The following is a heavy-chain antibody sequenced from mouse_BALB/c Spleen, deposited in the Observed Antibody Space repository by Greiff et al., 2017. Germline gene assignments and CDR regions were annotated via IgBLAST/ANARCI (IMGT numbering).Heavy chain of an antibody. Sequence: VQLQQPGAELVKPGASVKLSCKASGYTFTSYWMHWVNQRPGQGLEWIGEINPSNGRTNYNEKFKSKATLTVDKSSSTAYMQLSSLTSEDSAVYYCARWGYYGSRGYWGQGTTLTVSA. CDR3: ARWGYYGSRGY. CDR2: INPSNGRT. V-gene: IGHV1S81*02. CDR1: GYTFTSYW. D-gene: IGHD1-1*01. J-gene: IGHJ2*01.